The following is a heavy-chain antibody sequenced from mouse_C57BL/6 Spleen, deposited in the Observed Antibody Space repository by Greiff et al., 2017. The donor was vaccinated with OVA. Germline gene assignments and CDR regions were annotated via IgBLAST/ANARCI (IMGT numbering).Heavy chain of an antibody. D-gene: IGHD1-1*01. J-gene: IGHJ2*01. Sequence: QVQLQQSGAELVRPGTSVKVSCKASGYAFTNYLIEWVKQRPGQGLEWIGVINPGSGGTNYNEKFKGKATLTADKSSSTAYMQLSSLTSEDSAVYFCARITTVVATDYFDYWGQGTTLTVSS. V-gene: IGHV1-54*01. CDR3: ARITTVVATDYFDY. CDR1: GYAFTNYL. CDR2: INPGSGGT.